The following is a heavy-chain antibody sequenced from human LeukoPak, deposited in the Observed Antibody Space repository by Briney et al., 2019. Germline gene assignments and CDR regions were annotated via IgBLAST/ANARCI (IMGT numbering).Heavy chain of an antibody. V-gene: IGHV3-74*01. J-gene: IGHJ4*02. CDR3: ARTIVPAAPLDY. CDR1: VFTFSRYW. Sequence: GGSLRLSCAAPVFTFSRYWMHWGRQALGEGRVWVSRINTDGSSTSYADSVKGRFTISKDNAKNTLYLQMNSLRAEDTAVYYCARTIVPAAPLDYWGQGTLVTVSS. D-gene: IGHD2-2*01. CDR2: INTDGSST.